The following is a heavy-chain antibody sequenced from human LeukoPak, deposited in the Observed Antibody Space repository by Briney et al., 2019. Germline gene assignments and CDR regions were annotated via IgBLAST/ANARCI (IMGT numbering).Heavy chain of an antibody. CDR3: ARHPRGPKKMVSGIHPSGAFDI. D-gene: IGHD2-21*02. Sequence: SETLSLTCAVSGGSISSGGYSWSWIRQPPGKGLEWIGYIYHSGSTYYNPSLKSRVTISVDTSKNQFSLNLTSVTAADTAVYYCARHPRGPKKMVSGIHPSGAFDIWGQGTMVTVSS. V-gene: IGHV4-30-2*03. CDR2: IYHSGST. J-gene: IGHJ3*02. CDR1: GGSISSGGYS.